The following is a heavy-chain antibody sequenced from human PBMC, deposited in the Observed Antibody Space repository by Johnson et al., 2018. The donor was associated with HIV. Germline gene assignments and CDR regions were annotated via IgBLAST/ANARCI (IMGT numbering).Heavy chain of an antibody. CDR1: GFTFRNYG. V-gene: IGHV3-30*03. Sequence: QVQLVESGGGLVKPGGSLRLSCAASGFTFRNYGMHWVRQAPGKGLEWLAVISYDGSNKYYADSVKGRFTISRDNSKNTLYLQMNSLRAEDTAVYYCARDERWNYYDAFDIWGQGTMVTVYS. J-gene: IGHJ3*02. CDR3: ARDERWNYYDAFDI. D-gene: IGHD1-7*01. CDR2: ISYDGSNK.